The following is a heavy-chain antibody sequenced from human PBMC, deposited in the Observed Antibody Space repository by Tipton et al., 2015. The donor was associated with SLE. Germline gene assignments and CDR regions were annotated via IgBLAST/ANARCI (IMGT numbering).Heavy chain of an antibody. Sequence: LRLSCAVYGGSFSGYYWSWIRQPPGKGLEWIGEINHSGSTNYNPSLKSRVTISVDTSKNQFSLKLSSVTAADTAVYYCATTYGGYYFDYWGQGTLVTVSS. D-gene: IGHD4-23*01. V-gene: IGHV4-34*01. CDR3: ATTYGGYYFDY. J-gene: IGHJ4*02. CDR2: INHSGST. CDR1: GGSFSGYY.